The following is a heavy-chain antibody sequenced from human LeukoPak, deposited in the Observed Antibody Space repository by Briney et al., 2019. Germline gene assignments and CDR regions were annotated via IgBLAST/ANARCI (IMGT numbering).Heavy chain of an antibody. CDR3: ARQSYYDSSGYSPLSAFDI. CDR1: GYSFTGYW. Sequence: GASLKISCKGSGYSFTGYWIGWVRQMPGKGLEWMGIIYPGDSDTRYSPSFQGQVTISADKSISTAYLQWSSLKASDTAMYYCARQSYYDSSGYSPLSAFDIWGQGTMVTVSS. J-gene: IGHJ3*02. V-gene: IGHV5-51*01. CDR2: IYPGDSDT. D-gene: IGHD3-22*01.